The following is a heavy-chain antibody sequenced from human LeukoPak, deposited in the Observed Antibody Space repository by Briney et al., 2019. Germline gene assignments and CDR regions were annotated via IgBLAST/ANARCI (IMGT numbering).Heavy chain of an antibody. CDR1: GFTFSSYS. CDR3: ARDRIGKYSIDY. Sequence: GGSLRLSCAASGFTFSSYSMNWVRQAPGKGLKWVAFISDNGRRTYYLESVEGLFTISRDDSKNTLYLQMNSLRVEDTAVYYCARDRIGKYSIDYWGQGTLVTVSS. CDR2: ISDNGRRT. V-gene: IGHV3-33*08. D-gene: IGHD2-15*01. J-gene: IGHJ4*02.